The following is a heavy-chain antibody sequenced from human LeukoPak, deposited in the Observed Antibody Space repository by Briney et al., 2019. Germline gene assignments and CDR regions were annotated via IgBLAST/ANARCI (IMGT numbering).Heavy chain of an antibody. D-gene: IGHD6-13*01. CDR1: GYTLTELS. Sequence: GASVKVSCKVSGYTLTELSMHWVRQAPGKGLEWMGGFDPEDGETIYAQKFQGRVTMTEDTSTDTAYMELSSLRSEDTAVYYCATLAAAGSRLYYGMDVWGQGTTVTVSS. CDR2: FDPEDGET. V-gene: IGHV1-24*01. J-gene: IGHJ6*02. CDR3: ATLAAAGSRLYYGMDV.